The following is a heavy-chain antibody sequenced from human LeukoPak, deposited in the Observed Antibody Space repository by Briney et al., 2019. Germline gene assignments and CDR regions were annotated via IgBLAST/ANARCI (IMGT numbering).Heavy chain of an antibody. CDR3: PLAGVSGRTY. CDR1: GFTFSSYA. J-gene: IGHJ4*02. CDR2: ISGSGDNT. V-gene: IGHV3-23*01. D-gene: IGHD3-10*01. Sequence: GGSLRLSCAASGFTFSSYAMSWVRQAPGKGLEWVSTISGSGDNTYYADSVKGRFTISRDNSKNTLYLQMHSLRVEDTALYYCPLAGVSGRTYWGQGTLVTVSS.